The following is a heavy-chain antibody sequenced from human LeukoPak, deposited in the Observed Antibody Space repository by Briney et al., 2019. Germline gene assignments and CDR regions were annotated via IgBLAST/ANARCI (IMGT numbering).Heavy chain of an antibody. CDR1: EFTFSANY. CDR3: AGEPGIRNGMDV. Sequence: PGGSLRLSCAASEFTFSANYMNWVRQAPGKGLEWVSVIYPGGDTYYADSVEGRFTISRDTFKNTLFLLMNNLRAEDTAVYYCAGEPGIRNGMDVWGQGTTVTVSS. V-gene: IGHV3-53*01. CDR2: IYPGGDT. J-gene: IGHJ6*02.